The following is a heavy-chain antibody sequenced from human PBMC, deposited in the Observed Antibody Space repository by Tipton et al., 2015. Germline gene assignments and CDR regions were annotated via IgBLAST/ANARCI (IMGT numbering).Heavy chain of an antibody. Sequence: TLSLTCTVSGGSVSSGSYYWNWIRQPPGKGLEWIGYTYYSGNTKYNPSLKSRVTISVDTSKNQFSLRLSCVTAADTAVYFCARDLEHGMDVWGQGTTVTVS. CDR2: TYYSGNT. V-gene: IGHV4-61*01. CDR1: GGSVSSGSYY. CDR3: ARDLEHGMDV. J-gene: IGHJ6*02.